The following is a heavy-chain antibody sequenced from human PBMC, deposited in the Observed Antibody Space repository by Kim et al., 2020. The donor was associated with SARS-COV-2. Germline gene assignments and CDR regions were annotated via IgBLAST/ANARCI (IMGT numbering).Heavy chain of an antibody. D-gene: IGHD6-13*01. CDR2: IYYSGST. CDR3: ARHPKGIAQTQTQNNNGMDV. Sequence: SETLSLTCTVSGGSISSSSYYWGWIRQPPGKGLEWIGSIYYSGSTYYNPSLKSRVTISVDTSKNQFSLKLSSVTAADTAVYYCARHPKGIAQTQTQNNNGMDVWGQGTTVTVSS. V-gene: IGHV4-39*01. CDR1: GGSISSSSYY. J-gene: IGHJ6*02.